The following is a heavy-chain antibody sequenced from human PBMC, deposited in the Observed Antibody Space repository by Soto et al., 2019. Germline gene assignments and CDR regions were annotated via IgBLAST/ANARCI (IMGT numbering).Heavy chain of an antibody. D-gene: IGHD7-27*01. Sequence: QVQLQESGPGLVKPSQTLSLTCTVSGGSISSGDYYWSWIRQPPGKGLEWIGYIYYRGSTYYNPSLKSRVTISVDTSKNQFSLKLSSVTAADTAVYYCARVVAGDDGWFDPWGQGTLVTVSS. CDR1: GGSISSGDYY. CDR2: IYYRGST. CDR3: ARVVAGDDGWFDP. J-gene: IGHJ5*02. V-gene: IGHV4-30-4*01.